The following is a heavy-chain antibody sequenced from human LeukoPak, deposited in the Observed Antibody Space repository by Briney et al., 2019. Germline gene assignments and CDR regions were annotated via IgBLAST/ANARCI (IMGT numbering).Heavy chain of an antibody. V-gene: IGHV1-18*01. CDR3: ARDGNDVMDY. CDR2: ISGYNDNA. Sequence: ASVKVSCKASGYIFTNYGISWVRQAPGQGLEWVGWISGYNDNAHYAQKLQGRVTMTRETSTSIVYMELRSLSSDDTAIYYCARDGNDVMDYWGQGTQVTVSS. D-gene: IGHD1-1*01. CDR1: GYIFTNYG. J-gene: IGHJ4*02.